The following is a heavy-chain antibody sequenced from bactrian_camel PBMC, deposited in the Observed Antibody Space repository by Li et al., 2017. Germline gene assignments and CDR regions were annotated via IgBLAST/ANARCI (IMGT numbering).Heavy chain of an antibody. J-gene: IGHJ6*01. CDR1: GTFTVPLC. CDR3: AAFLRRGTCGIGGATDFRD. Sequence: HVQLVESGGGSVQAGGSLRLSCVVTGTFTVPLCMGWFRQVPGLEREGVACMNFHASTMYADSVKGRFTISQDNAKNTVYLQMNNLKPEDTAMYYCAAFLRRGTCGIGGATDFRDWGQGTQVTVS. CDR2: MNFHAST. V-gene: IGHV3S53*01. D-gene: IGHD2*01.